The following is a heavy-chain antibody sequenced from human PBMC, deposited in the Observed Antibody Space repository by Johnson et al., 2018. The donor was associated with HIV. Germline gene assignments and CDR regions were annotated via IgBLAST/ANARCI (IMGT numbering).Heavy chain of an antibody. CDR2: SGSGAST. CDR1: GFTVSRNY. D-gene: IGHD6-19*01. J-gene: IGHJ3*02. V-gene: IGHV3-53*02. CDR3: ARERGDGSRTAFDI. Sequence: GQPVETGGGLTQPGGSLRLSCAPPGFTVSRNYMSCIRLAPGKGLERLPGISGSGASTYYAYSVKGRVTISRDNSKNTLYLQMNSLRTEDTAVYYCARERGDGSRTAFDIWGQGTMVTVSS.